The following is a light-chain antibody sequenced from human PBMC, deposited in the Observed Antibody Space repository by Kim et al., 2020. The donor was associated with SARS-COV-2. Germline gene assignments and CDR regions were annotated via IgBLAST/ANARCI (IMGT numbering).Light chain of an antibody. CDR1: QGISNY. V-gene: IGKV1-27*01. Sequence: SASGGERVTITCRASQGISNYLAWYQQKPGKVPKLLIYAASALQSGVPSRFSGSGSGTDFTLTISSLQPEDVATYYWQKYNSAPLTFGQGTKLEI. CDR2: AAS. J-gene: IGKJ2*01. CDR3: QKYNSAPLT.